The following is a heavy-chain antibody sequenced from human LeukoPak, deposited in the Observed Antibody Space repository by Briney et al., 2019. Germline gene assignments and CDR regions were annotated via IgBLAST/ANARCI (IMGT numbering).Heavy chain of an antibody. CDR3: ARHDYGSGSYLDH. CDR2: ISNSGST. Sequence: SDTLSLTCTVSGGSISDYYLSWIRQPPGKGLEWIGYISNSGSTNYNASLKSRVTVSVDTSMNQLSLRLTSVTAADTAVYYCARHDYGSGSYLDHWGQGTLVTVSS. D-gene: IGHD3-10*01. V-gene: IGHV4-59*08. CDR1: GGSISDYY. J-gene: IGHJ4*02.